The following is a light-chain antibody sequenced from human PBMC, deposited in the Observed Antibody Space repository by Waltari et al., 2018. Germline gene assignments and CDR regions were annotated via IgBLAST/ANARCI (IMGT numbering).Light chain of an antibody. CDR3: SSFAGYYSIL. V-gene: IGLV2-11*01. Sequence: QSALTQPRSVSGSPGQSVTISCTGTSSDVGRYNFVSWYQQHPGKAPKVIIYDVTKRPLGVPDRFSGSKSGNTASLTISGLQAEDEADYHYSSFAGYYSILFGGGTKLTVL. CDR1: SSDVGRYNF. J-gene: IGLJ2*01. CDR2: DVT.